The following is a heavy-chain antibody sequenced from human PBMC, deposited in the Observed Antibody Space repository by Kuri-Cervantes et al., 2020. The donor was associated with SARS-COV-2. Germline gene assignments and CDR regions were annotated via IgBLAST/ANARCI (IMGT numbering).Heavy chain of an antibody. CDR2: ILSNDEK. Sequence: SGPTLVKPTETLTLTCTVSGFSLSNARMGVSWIRQPPGKALEWLTHILSNDEKSYSPSLRSRLTISKDTSKSQVVLTMTNMNPVDTATYYCAHAITIFGVARGGYFDYWGQGTLVTVSS. CDR1: GFSLSNARMG. V-gene: IGHV2-26*01. CDR3: AHAITIFGVARGGYFDY. D-gene: IGHD3-3*01. J-gene: IGHJ4*02.